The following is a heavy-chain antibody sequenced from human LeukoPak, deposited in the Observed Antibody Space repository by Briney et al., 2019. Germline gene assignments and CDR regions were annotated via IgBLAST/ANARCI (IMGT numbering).Heavy chain of an antibody. V-gene: IGHV3-66*02. CDR2: IYSGGST. CDR1: GFTVSGYY. D-gene: IGHD3-10*01. J-gene: IGHJ4*02. Sequence: GGSLRLSCAASGFTVSGYYMSWVRQAPGKGLEWVSVIYSGGSTYYTDSVKGRFTISRDNSKNTLYLQMNSLRAEDTAVYYCARDPDYYGSGTGGYWAQETLFTVSP. CDR3: ARDPDYYGSGTGGY.